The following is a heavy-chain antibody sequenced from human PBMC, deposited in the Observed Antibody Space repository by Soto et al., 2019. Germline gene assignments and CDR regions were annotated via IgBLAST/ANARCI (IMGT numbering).Heavy chain of an antibody. D-gene: IGHD3-10*01. CDR2: IIPILGIA. V-gene: IGHV1-69*02. Sequence: QVQLVQSGAEVKKPGSSVKVSCKASGGTFSSYTISWVRQAPGQGLEWMGRIIPILGIANYAQKFQGRVTITADKSTSTAYMELSSLISEDTAVYYCASDGGTMVRGYGYWGQGTLVTVSS. CDR1: GGTFSSYT. J-gene: IGHJ4*02. CDR3: ASDGGTMVRGYGY.